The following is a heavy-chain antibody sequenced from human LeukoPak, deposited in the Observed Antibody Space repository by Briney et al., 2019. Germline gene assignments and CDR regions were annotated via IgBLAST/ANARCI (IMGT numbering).Heavy chain of an antibody. CDR2: ISYDGSNK. D-gene: IGHD5-18*01. V-gene: IGHV3-30*18. Sequence: PGGSLRLSCAASGFTFSSYGMHWVRQAPGKGLKWVAVISYDGSNKYYADSVKGRFTISRDNSKNTLYLQMNSLRAEDTAVYYCAKDAYVDTAMVIEVHYYYYGMDVWGQGTTVTVSS. J-gene: IGHJ6*02. CDR3: AKDAYVDTAMVIEVHYYYYGMDV. CDR1: GFTFSSYG.